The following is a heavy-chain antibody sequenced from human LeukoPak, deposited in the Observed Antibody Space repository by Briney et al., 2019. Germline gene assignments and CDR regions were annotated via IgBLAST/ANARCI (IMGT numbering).Heavy chain of an antibody. CDR3: ARGSILTGWNWFDP. CDR1: GFTFSSYA. CDR2: ISGSGGST. D-gene: IGHD3-9*01. J-gene: IGHJ5*02. V-gene: IGHV3-23*01. Sequence: PGGSLRLSCAASGFTFSSYAMSWVRQAPGKGLEWVSAISGSGGSTYYADSVKGRFTISRDNSKNTLYLQMNSLRAEDTAVYYCARGSILTGWNWFDPWGQGTLVTVSS.